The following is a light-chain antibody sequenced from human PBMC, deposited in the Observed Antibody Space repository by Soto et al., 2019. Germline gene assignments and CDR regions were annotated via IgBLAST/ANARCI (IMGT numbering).Light chain of an antibody. CDR2: GAS. V-gene: IGKV3-20*01. CDR3: QQYGSSLFT. CDR1: QSVSSSY. Sequence: EIVLTQSPGTLSLSPGERATLSCRASQSVSSSYLAWYQQKPGQAPRLLIYGASSRATGIPDRFSGSGYGTDFTLIISRLEPEDCAVDYCQQYGSSLFTFGPGTKVDIK. J-gene: IGKJ3*01.